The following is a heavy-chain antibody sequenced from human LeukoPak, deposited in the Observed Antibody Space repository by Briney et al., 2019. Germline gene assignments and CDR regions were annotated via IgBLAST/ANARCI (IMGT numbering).Heavy chain of an antibody. CDR1: GFTFSRYA. Sequence: GGSLRLSCAASGFTFSRYAMTWGREALGKGVERVSGITRVVGTYYADSVKGLFTISRDNSKNTLYLQMSSLRAEDTAVYYCVRGITTPDCWGQGTLVTVSS. D-gene: IGHD3-3*01. V-gene: IGHV3-23*01. J-gene: IGHJ4*02. CDR3: VRGITTPDC. CDR2: ITRVVGT.